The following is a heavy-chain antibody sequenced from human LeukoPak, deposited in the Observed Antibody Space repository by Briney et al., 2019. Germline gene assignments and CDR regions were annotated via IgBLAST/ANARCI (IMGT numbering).Heavy chain of an antibody. J-gene: IGHJ5*02. CDR1: GFTFSGSA. V-gene: IGHV3-73*01. CDR2: IRSKANSYAT. D-gene: IGHD3-10*01. Sequence: GGSLRLSCAASGFTFSGSAMHWVRQASGKGLEWVGRIRSKANSYATAYAASVKGRFTISRDDPKNTAYLQMNSLKTEDTAVYYCTRLEYGSGILWFDPWGQGTLVTVSS. CDR3: TRLEYGSGILWFDP.